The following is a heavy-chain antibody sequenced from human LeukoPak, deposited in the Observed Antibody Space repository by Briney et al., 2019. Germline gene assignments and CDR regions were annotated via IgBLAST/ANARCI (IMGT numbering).Heavy chain of an antibody. CDR3: ARRRYYGSGSYAPFDY. V-gene: IGHV5-51*01. D-gene: IGHD3-10*01. CDR2: FYPGDSDT. CDR1: GYSFTTSW. J-gene: IGHJ4*02. Sequence: GESLKISCKGPGYSFTTSWTGWVRQMPGKGLGWMGIFYPGDSDTRYSPSFQGQVTISADKSISTAYLQWSSLKASDTAMYYCARRRYYGSGSYAPFDYWGQGTLVTVSS.